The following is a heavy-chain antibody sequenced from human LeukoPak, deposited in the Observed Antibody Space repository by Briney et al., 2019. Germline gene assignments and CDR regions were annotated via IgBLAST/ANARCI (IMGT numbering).Heavy chain of an antibody. V-gene: IGHV3-48*03. Sequence: PGGSLRLSCAASAFTFSSYEMNWVRQAPGKGLEWVSYTSSSGSTIYYADSVKDRFTISRDNAKNSLYLQMNSLRAEDTAVYYCLSGYYYYWGQGTLVTVSS. D-gene: IGHD3-22*01. CDR3: LSGYYYY. CDR1: AFTFSSYE. CDR2: TSSSGSTI. J-gene: IGHJ4*02.